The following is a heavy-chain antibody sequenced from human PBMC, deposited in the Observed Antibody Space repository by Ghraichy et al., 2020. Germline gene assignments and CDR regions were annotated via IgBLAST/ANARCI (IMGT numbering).Heavy chain of an antibody. CDR1: GFTFSSYA. J-gene: IGHJ3*02. V-gene: IGHV3-23*01. CDR2: ISGSGGST. CDR3: AKDPVGATARGI. Sequence: EGSLRLSCAASGFTFSSYAMSWVRQALGKGLEWVSAISGSGGSTYYADSVKGRFTISRDNSKNTLYLQMNSLRAEDTAVYYCAKDPVGATARGIWGQGTMVTVSS. D-gene: IGHD1-26*01.